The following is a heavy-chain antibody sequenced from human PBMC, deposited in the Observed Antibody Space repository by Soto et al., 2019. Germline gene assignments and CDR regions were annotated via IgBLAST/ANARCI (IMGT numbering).Heavy chain of an antibody. V-gene: IGHV3-74*01. Sequence: QLVESGGGLVQPGGSLRLSCAASGFTFSNFWMHWVRQAPGKGPVWVSRINGDGSSTSHADSVKGRFTISRDNAENTLFLQMSGLRAEDTAIYYCARALLLPDDAFDAWGRGTVVTVSS. CDR1: GFTFSNFW. J-gene: IGHJ3*01. CDR3: ARALLLPDDAFDA. D-gene: IGHD2-15*01. CDR2: INGDGSST.